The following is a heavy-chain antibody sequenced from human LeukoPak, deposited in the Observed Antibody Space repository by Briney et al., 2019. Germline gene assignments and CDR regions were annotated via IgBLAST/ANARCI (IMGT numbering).Heavy chain of an antibody. CDR1: GFTCSSYA. D-gene: IGHD3-9*01. J-gene: IGHJ6*02. Sequence: GGSLRLSCAASGFTCSSYAMHWVRQAPGKGLEWVAVISYDGSNKYYADSVKGRFTISRDNSKNTLYLQMNSLRAEDTAVYYCASGYDILAGALPTDPYGMDVWGQGTTVTVSS. CDR2: ISYDGSNK. CDR3: ASGYDILAGALPTDPYGMDV. V-gene: IGHV3-30-3*01.